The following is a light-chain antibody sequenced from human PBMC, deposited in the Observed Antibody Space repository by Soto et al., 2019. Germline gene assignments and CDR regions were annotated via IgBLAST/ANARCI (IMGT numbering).Light chain of an antibody. V-gene: IGLV2-23*01. Sequence: QSALTQPASVSGSPGQSITISCTGTSSDVGSYNLVSWYQQHPGNAPKLMIYEGSKRPSGVSNRFFGSKSGNTASLTVSGLQAEDEADYYCCSFARGSTLVFGGGTQLTVL. CDR2: EGS. J-gene: IGLJ3*02. CDR3: CSFARGSTLV. CDR1: SSDVGSYNL.